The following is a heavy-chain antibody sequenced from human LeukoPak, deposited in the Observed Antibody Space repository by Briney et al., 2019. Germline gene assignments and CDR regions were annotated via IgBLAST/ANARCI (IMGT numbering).Heavy chain of an antibody. CDR1: GYTFTSYG. CDR2: ISAYNGNT. D-gene: IGHD3-9*01. J-gene: IGHJ4*02. CDR3: ATYYDILTGYRDFDY. Sequence: VASVKVSCKSSGYTFTSYGISWVRQAPGQGLEWMGWISAYNGNTNYAQKLQGRVTMTTDTYTSTAYMELRSLRSDDTAVYYCATYYDILTGYRDFDYWGQGTLVTVSS. V-gene: IGHV1-18*01.